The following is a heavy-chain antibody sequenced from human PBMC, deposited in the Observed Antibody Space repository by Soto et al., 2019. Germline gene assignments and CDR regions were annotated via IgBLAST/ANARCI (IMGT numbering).Heavy chain of an antibody. CDR3: ARLYDGYHFDY. Sequence: EESLKISCKGSGYRFTSYWIGWVRQMPGKGLEWMGIIYPGDSDTRYSPSFQGQVTISADKSISTAYLQWNSLKASDTAMYYCARLYDGYHFDYWGKGPVVTVSS. J-gene: IGHJ4*02. D-gene: IGHD5-12*01. V-gene: IGHV5-51*01. CDR1: GYRFTSYW. CDR2: IYPGDSDT.